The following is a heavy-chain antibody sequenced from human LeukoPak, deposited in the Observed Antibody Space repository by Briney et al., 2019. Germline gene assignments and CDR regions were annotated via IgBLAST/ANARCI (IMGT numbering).Heavy chain of an antibody. CDR3: ASDELGSPPQGY. CDR2: INHSGIT. J-gene: IGHJ4*02. CDR1: GGSFSGYY. Sequence: SESLSLTCAVYGGSFSGYYWSWIRQPPGKGLEWIGEINHSGITNYSPSLRSGVTISVDTSKNQFSLKASSVTAAHTPVYYCASDELGSPPQGYWGQGTLVTLSS. D-gene: IGHD1-26*01. V-gene: IGHV4-34*01.